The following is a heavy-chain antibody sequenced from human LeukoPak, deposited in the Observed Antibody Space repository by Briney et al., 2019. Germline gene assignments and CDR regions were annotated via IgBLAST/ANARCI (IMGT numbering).Heavy chain of an antibody. CDR1: GFTFSKYW. CDR2: INTDGTVT. D-gene: IGHD6-19*01. J-gene: IGHJ4*02. Sequence: PGGSLRLSCAASGFTFSKYWMLWVRQAPGKGLESVSRINTDGTVTTYADSVKGRFTVSRDNADNTMFLQMNRLRDEDTAVYYCATKQWLAPPPDSWGQGTPVTVSS. V-gene: IGHV3-74*01. CDR3: ATKQWLAPPPDS.